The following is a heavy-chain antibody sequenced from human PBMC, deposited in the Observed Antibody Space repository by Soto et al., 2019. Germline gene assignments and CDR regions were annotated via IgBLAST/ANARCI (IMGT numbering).Heavy chain of an antibody. CDR1: GFTVGNNY. CDR2: IYSTGTT. D-gene: IGHD3-10*01. Sequence: EVQLVESGGGLIQPGGSLKLSCAASGFTVGNNYMSWVRQAPGKGLEWVSLIYSTGTTKYADSVKGRFTVSRDNAKNTPYLQMNSLRAEDTAVYYCAKDRMGSGSHYNSFGYWGQGTLVTVSS. J-gene: IGHJ4*02. V-gene: IGHV3-53*01. CDR3: AKDRMGSGSHYNSFGY.